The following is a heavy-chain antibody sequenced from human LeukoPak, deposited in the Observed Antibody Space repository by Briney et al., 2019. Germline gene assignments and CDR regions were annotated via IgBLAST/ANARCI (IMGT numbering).Heavy chain of an antibody. D-gene: IGHD3-3*01. V-gene: IGHV3-23*01. J-gene: IGHJ5*02. CDR1: GFTFSSYA. CDR3: AKVPSGITIFGVVIKTTGGKLNWFDP. CDR2: ISGSGGST. Sequence: PTGGSLRLSCAASGFTFSSYAMSWVRQAPGKGLEWVSAISGSGGSTHYADSVKGRFTISRDNSKNTLYLQMNSLRAEDTAVYYCAKVPSGITIFGVVIKTTGGKLNWFDPWGREPWSPSPQ.